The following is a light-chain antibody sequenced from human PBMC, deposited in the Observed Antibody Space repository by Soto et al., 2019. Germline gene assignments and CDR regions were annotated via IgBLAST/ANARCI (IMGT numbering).Light chain of an antibody. V-gene: IGKV2-28*01. J-gene: IGKJ1*01. CDR3: MQALQTPWT. Sequence: DIVMTQSPLSLPVTPGEPASISCRSSQSLLHSNGYNYLDWYLQKPGQSPQLLIYLGSDRASGVPDRFSGSGSGTDFTLKISRVGAEDVGVYYCMQALQTPWTFGQGTKLDIK. CDR1: QSLLHSNGYNY. CDR2: LGS.